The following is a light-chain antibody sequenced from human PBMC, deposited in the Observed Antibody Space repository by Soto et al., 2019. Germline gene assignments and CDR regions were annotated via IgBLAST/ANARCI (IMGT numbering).Light chain of an antibody. Sequence: SGLTHPPSVSAAPGQKVTMSCSGSSSNIGGNSVSWYQQLPWTAPKLLIYDDNKRPSGIPDRFSGSKSGTSATLGITGFQTGDEADYYCGSWDSSLSAYVFGTGTKVTVL. CDR2: DDN. CDR3: GSWDSSLSAYV. CDR1: SSNIGGNS. V-gene: IGLV1-51*01. J-gene: IGLJ1*01.